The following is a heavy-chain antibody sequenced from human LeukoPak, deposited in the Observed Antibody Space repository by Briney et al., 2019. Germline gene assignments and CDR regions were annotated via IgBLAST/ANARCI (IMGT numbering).Heavy chain of an antibody. CDR2: IIPIFGTA. CDR3: AREPNYDILTGPTRYYYYMDV. CDR1: GGTFRSYA. D-gene: IGHD3-9*01. J-gene: IGHJ6*03. V-gene: IGHV1-69*13. Sequence: SVKVSCKASGGTFRSYAISWVRQAPGQGLEWMGGIIPIFGTANYAQKFQGRVTITADESTSTAYMELSSLRSEDTAVYYCAREPNYDILTGPTRYYYYMDVWGKGTTVTVSS.